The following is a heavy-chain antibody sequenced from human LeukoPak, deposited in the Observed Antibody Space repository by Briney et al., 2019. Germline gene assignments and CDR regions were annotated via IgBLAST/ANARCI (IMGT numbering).Heavy chain of an antibody. CDR3: ARDKDLGAVAGTFDY. J-gene: IGHJ4*02. D-gene: IGHD6-19*01. Sequence: ASVKVSCKASGYTFSTYGISWVRQAPGQGLEWMGWIRAYNGHTNYAQKFQGRVTMTTDTSTSTAYMELTSLTSDDTAVYYCARDKDLGAVAGTFDYWGQGTLVTVSS. CDR2: IRAYNGHT. CDR1: GYTFSTYG. V-gene: IGHV1-18*01.